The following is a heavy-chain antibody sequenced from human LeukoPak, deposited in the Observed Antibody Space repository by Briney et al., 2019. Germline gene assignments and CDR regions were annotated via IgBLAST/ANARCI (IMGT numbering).Heavy chain of an antibody. CDR3: ARESYDFWSGYYNRHFDY. CDR2: ISAYYGNT. D-gene: IGHD3-3*01. V-gene: IGHV1-18*01. CDR1: GYTFLQYG. Sequence: AAVTVSFLASGYTFLQYGIRWLRPAPGKGLDWMGWISAYYGNTNYAQKLQGRVTMTTDTSTRTAYMELRSLRSDDAAVYYCARESYDFWSGYYNRHFDYWGQGTLVTVSS. J-gene: IGHJ4*02.